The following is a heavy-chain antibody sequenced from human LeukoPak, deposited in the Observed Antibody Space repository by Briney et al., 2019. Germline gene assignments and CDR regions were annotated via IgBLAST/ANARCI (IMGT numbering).Heavy chain of an antibody. V-gene: IGHV3-7*01. CDR2: IKQDGSEK. D-gene: IGHD3-22*01. CDR3: ARVDSSGYSRDY. J-gene: IGHJ4*02. CDR1: EFTFSSYW. Sequence: GGSLRLSCAASEFTFSSYWMSWVRQAPGKGLEWVASIKQDGSEKYYVDSVKGRVTISRDNAKNSLYLQMNSLRAEDTAVYYCARVDSSGYSRDYWGQGTLVTVSS.